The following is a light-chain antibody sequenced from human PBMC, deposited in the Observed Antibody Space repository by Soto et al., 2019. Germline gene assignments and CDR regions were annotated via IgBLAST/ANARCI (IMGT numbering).Light chain of an antibody. V-gene: IGKV3-11*01. CDR2: DAS. CDR1: QSVSSF. Sequence: EIVLTQSPATLSLSPGERVALSCRASQSVSSFLAWYQQKPGQAPRLLIYDASNRATGIPARFSGSGSGTDFTLTISSLGPEDSAVYYCQQRSTWPLTFGGGTKVEIK. CDR3: QQRSTWPLT. J-gene: IGKJ4*01.